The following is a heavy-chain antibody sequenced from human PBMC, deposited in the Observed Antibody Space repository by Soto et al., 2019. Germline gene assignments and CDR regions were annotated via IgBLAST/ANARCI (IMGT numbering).Heavy chain of an antibody. Sequence: GGSLRLSCAASGLTVSSNYMSWVRQAPGKGLEWVSIIYSSGATYYTDSVKGRFTISRDKSKNMLYLQMNSLRADDTAIYYCARTLGIAMTLGSTWFDPWGQGTLVTVSS. CDR2: IYSSGAT. J-gene: IGHJ5*02. CDR1: GLTVSSNY. D-gene: IGHD3-10*01. CDR3: ARTLGIAMTLGSTWFDP. V-gene: IGHV3-53*01.